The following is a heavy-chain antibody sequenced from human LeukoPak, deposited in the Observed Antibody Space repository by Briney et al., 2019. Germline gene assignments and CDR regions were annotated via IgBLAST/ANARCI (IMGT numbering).Heavy chain of an antibody. CDR2: ISGSGGST. CDR1: GLTFSSYA. J-gene: IGHJ4*02. D-gene: IGHD5-12*01. V-gene: IGHV3-23*01. CDR3: AKEPRVATIEIFDY. Sequence: GGSLRLSCAASGLTFSSYAMSWVRQAPGKGLEWVSAISGSGGSTYYADSVKGRFTISRDNSKNTVYLQMNSLRAEDTAVYYCAKEPRVATIEIFDYWGQGTLVTVSS.